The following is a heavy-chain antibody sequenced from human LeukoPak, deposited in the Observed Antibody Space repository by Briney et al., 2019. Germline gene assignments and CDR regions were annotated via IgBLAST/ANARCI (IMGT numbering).Heavy chain of an antibody. CDR2: IYPGDSDT. CDR3: ARHGYSYGPTSSDY. V-gene: IGHV5-51*01. D-gene: IGHD5-18*01. J-gene: IGHJ4*02. Sequence: LKISXXGSGXSFTSYWIGWVRQMPGKGLEWMGIIYPGDSDTRYSPSFQRQVTISADKSISTAYLQWSSLKASDTAMYYCARHGYSYGPTSSDYWGQGTLVTVSS. CDR1: GXSFTSYW.